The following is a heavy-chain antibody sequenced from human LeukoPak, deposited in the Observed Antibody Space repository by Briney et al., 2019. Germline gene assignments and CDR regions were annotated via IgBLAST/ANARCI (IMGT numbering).Heavy chain of an antibody. Sequence: EASVKVSCKASGYTFTSSDINWVRQATGQGLEWMGWMNPNSGNTGYAQKFQGRVTLTRDTSISTAYMELTSLRSEDTAVYYCARTLSRLNHYGDSAADSWGQGTLVTVSS. CDR3: ARTLSRLNHYGDSAADS. V-gene: IGHV1-8*01. CDR1: GYTFTSSD. CDR2: MNPNSGNT. J-gene: IGHJ4*02. D-gene: IGHD4-17*01.